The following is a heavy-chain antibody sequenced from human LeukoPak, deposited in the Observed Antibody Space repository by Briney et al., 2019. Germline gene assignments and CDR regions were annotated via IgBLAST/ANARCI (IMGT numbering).Heavy chain of an antibody. CDR2: TYYRSNRSKWSS. CDR1: GDSFSSNSAA. J-gene: IGHJ3*02. D-gene: IGHD5-24*01. Sequence: SQTLSLTCAISGDSFSSNSAAWNWIRQSPSRGLEWLGRTYYRSNRSKWSSDYALSVKSRITISPDTSKNEFSLQLNSVTPEDTAVYYCTRANYRAFDIWGQGTMVTVSS. V-gene: IGHV6-1*01. CDR3: TRANYRAFDI.